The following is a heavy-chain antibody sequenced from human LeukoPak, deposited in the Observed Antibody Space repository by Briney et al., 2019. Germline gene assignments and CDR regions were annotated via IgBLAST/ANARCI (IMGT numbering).Heavy chain of an antibody. CDR1: GFTFSSYA. V-gene: IGHV3-30*04. J-gene: IGHJ4*02. CDR2: ISYDGSNK. CDR3: ARQVQLER. D-gene: IGHD1-1*01. Sequence: GGSLRLSCAASGFTFSSYAMHWVRQAPGKGLEWVAVISYDGSNKYYADSVKGRFTISRDNSKNTLYLQMNSLRAEDTAVYYCARQVQLERWGQGTLVTVSS.